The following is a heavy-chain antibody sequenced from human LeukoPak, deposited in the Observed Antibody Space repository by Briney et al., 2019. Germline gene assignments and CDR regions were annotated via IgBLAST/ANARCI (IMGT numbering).Heavy chain of an antibody. CDR2: IYYSGST. Sequence: SETLSLTCTVSGGSISSYYWSWIRQPPGKGLEWIGYIYYSGSTNYNPFLKSRVTISVDTSKNQFSLKLSSVTAADTAVYYCARHFAFSYYYMDVWGKGTTVTVSS. J-gene: IGHJ6*03. V-gene: IGHV4-59*08. CDR1: GGSISSYY. CDR3: ARHFAFSYYYMDV.